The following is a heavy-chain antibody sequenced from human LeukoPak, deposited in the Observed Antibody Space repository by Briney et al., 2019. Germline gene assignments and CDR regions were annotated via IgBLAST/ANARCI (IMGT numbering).Heavy chain of an antibody. CDR3: SSQRDLYGAFDI. CDR2: SSGRGGSP. CDR1: GLTFNSYA. V-gene: IGHV3-23*01. J-gene: IGHJ3*02. D-gene: IGHD5-24*01. Sequence: GGSLRLSCAASGLTFNSYAMIWVRQPPRRGRDGVSASSGRGGSPYHPDSVKGRFTISRDNAKKPLVLQVHSRRADDNALYYWSSQRDLYGAFDIWGQGKMVTVSS.